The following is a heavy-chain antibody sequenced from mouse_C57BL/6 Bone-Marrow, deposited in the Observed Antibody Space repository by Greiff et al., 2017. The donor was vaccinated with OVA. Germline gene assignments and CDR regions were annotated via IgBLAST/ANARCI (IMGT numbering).Heavy chain of an antibody. CDR1: GYTFTSYW. CDR3: AKKERYKYLFAY. J-gene: IGHJ3*01. Sequence: QVQLQQPGAELVKPGASVKLSCKASGYTFTSYWMHWVKQRPGQGLEWIGMIHPNSGSTNYNEKFKSKATLTVDKSSSTAYMQLSSLTSEDSAVYYCAKKERYKYLFAYWGQGTLGTGSA. V-gene: IGHV1-64*01. D-gene: IGHD5-1*01. CDR2: IHPNSGST.